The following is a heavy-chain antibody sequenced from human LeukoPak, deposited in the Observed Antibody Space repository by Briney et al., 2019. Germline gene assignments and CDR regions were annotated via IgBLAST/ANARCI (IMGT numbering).Heavy chain of an antibody. CDR2: MNPNSGNT. CDR3: ARGTKVTSVGMYVFDI. Sequence: ASVKVSCKASGYTFISYVISWVRQAPGQGLEWLGWMNPNSGNTGYAQKFQGRVTITRHTSISTAYMELSSLRSEDTAVYYCARGTKVTSVGMYVFDIWGQGTMVTVSS. CDR1: GYTFISYV. D-gene: IGHD1-26*01. V-gene: IGHV1-8*03. J-gene: IGHJ3*02.